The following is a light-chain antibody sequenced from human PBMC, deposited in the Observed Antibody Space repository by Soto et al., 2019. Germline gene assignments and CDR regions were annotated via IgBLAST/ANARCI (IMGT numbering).Light chain of an antibody. CDR2: GAS. Sequence: EIVLTQSPGTLSLSPGERATLSCRASQSVSSSYLAWYQQKPGQAPRLLIYGASSRATGIPDRFGGSGSGTDFTFTISRLEPEDFAVYYCQQYGSSPTFGQGTKVDIK. V-gene: IGKV3-20*01. CDR1: QSVSSSY. CDR3: QQYGSSPT. J-gene: IGKJ1*01.